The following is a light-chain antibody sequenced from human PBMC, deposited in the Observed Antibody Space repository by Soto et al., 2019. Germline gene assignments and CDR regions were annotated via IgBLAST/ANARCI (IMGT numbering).Light chain of an antibody. CDR1: QSVRSSF. J-gene: IGKJ5*01. CDR2: AAS. Sequence: EIVLTQSPGTLSLSPGERATLSSRASQSVRSSFLAWSQPRPGQAPRLLIYAASNNAPGIPDRFSGSGSGTVFILTISRLEPEDFAVYYCQQRSNRPTFGQGTRLEI. V-gene: IGKV3D-20*02. CDR3: QQRSNRPT.